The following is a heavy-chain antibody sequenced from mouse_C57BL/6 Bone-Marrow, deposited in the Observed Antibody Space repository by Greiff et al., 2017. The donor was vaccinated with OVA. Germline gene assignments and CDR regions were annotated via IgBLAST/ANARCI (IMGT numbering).Heavy chain of an antibody. J-gene: IGHJ2*01. V-gene: IGHV1-15*01. D-gene: IGHD1-1*01. CDR1: GYTFTDYE. CDR3: TRMEDYYGSSYVGY. CDR2: IDPETGGT. Sequence: VQLQQSGAELVRPGASVTLSCKASGYTFTDYEMHWVKQTPVHGLEWIGAIDPETGGTAYNQKFKGKATLTADKSSSTAYMELRSLTSEDSAVYYGTRMEDYYGSSYVGYWGQGTTLTVSS.